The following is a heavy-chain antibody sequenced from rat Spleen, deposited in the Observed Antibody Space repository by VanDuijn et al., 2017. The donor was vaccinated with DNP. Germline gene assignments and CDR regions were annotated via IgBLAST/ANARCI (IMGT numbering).Heavy chain of an antibody. CDR1: GFTFNNCW. J-gene: IGHJ2*01. CDR2: ITNTGGST. V-gene: IGHV5-31*01. Sequence: EVQLVESGGGPVQPGRSLKLSCVASGFTFNNCWMTWVRQAPGKGLEWVASITNTGGSTYYPDSVKGRFTISRDNAENTVYLQMSSLRSEDTATYYCVKDGHYGYRFDYWGQGVMVTVSS. CDR3: VKDGHYGYRFDY. D-gene: IGHD1-5*01.